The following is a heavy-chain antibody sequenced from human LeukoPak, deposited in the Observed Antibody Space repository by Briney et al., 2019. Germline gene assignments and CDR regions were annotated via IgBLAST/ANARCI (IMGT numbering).Heavy chain of an antibody. Sequence: SETLSLTCTVSGGAISSGSYYWGWIRQPPGKGLEWIGGIYHSGSTYYNPSLKGRVTISVDTSKNQFSLKLTSVTAADTAVYYCARHGGSNWYVNWFDPWGQGILVTVSS. CDR3: ARHGGSNWYVNWFDP. V-gene: IGHV4-39*01. J-gene: IGHJ5*02. CDR2: IYHSGST. D-gene: IGHD6-13*01. CDR1: GGAISSGSYY.